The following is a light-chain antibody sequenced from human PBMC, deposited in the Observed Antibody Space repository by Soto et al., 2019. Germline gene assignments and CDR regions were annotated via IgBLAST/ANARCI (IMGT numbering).Light chain of an antibody. V-gene: IGKV4-1*01. CDR3: QQYNSYPWT. Sequence: DIVMTQSPDSLAVSLGERATINCKSSQSVLYSSNNKKYSAWYQQKPGQPPKLLIYWASTRESGVPDRFSGSGSGTDFTLTISSLQPDDFATYYCQQYNSYPWTFGQGTKVEIK. J-gene: IGKJ1*01. CDR1: QSVLYSSNNKKY. CDR2: WAS.